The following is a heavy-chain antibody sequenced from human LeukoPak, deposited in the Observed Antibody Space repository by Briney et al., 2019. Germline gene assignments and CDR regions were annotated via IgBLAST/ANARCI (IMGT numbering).Heavy chain of an antibody. CDR3: ATISEVATPPYYYYYGMDV. V-gene: IGHV1-24*01. Sequence: PEASVKVSCKVSGYTLTELSMHWVRQAPGNGLEWMGGFDPEDGETIYAQKFQGRVTMTEDTSTDTAYMELSSLRSEDTAVYYCATISEVATPPYYYYYGMDVWGQGTTVTVSS. CDR2: FDPEDGET. J-gene: IGHJ6*02. CDR1: GYTLTELS. D-gene: IGHD5-12*01.